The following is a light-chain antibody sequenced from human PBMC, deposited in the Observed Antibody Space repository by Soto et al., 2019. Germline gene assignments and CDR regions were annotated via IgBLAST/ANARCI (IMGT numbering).Light chain of an antibody. CDR1: SSNIGTNT. CDR2: SND. J-gene: IGLJ3*02. Sequence: QSVLTQPPSASGTPGQRVPISCSGSSSNIGTNTVNWYQQLPGTAPKLLIYSNDQRPSGVPDRFSGSKSGTSASLAISGLQSEDEADYYCAAWDDSLNGWVFGGGTKLTLL. CDR3: AAWDDSLNGWV. V-gene: IGLV1-44*01.